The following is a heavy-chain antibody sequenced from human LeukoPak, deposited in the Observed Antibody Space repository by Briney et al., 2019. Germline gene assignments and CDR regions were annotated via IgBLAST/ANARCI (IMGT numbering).Heavy chain of an antibody. CDR1: GLTGSHNY. CDR2: IHTSGDT. V-gene: IGHV3-53*01. J-gene: IGHJ5*02. Sequence: GGSLRLSCAASGLTGSHNYVSWVRQAPGKGLEWVPAIHTSGDTCYADSVKGRFTISRDISKNTLYLQINSLRVEDTAVYYCIVFGDSNHWGQGTLVTVSS. CDR3: IVFGDSNH. D-gene: IGHD4-17*01.